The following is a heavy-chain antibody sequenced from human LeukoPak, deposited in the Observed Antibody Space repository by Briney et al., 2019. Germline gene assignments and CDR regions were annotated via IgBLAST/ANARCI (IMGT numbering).Heavy chain of an antibody. CDR2: IYPDDSDT. CDR1: GYSFATYW. CDR3: ARLASIYGDHDY. J-gene: IGHJ4*02. Sequence: GESLKISCKVSGYSFATYWIGWVRQMPGKGLEWMGIIYPDDSDTRYSPSFQGQVTISVDKSINTAYLQWNSLKASDTAMYYCARLASIYGDHDYWGQGTLVTVSS. D-gene: IGHD4-17*01. V-gene: IGHV5-51*01.